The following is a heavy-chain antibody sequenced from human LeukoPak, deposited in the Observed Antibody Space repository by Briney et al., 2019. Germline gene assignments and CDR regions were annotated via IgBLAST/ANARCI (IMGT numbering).Heavy chain of an antibody. CDR2: INRDGSST. CDR3: ARDQSSVFDY. Sequence: GGSLRLSCAASGFTFSSYWMHWVRQGPGKGLVCVSRINRDGSSTTYADSVKGRFTISRDNTKNTLYLQMNSLRAEDTAVYYCARDQSSVFDYWGQGTLVTVSS. CDR1: GFTFSSYW. J-gene: IGHJ4*02. V-gene: IGHV3-74*01. D-gene: IGHD3-22*01.